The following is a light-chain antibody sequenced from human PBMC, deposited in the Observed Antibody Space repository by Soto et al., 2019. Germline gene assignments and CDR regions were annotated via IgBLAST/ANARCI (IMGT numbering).Light chain of an antibody. V-gene: IGKV3-11*01. CDR3: QQRSNWPSPT. CDR1: QSVSSY. J-gene: IGKJ3*01. CDR2: DAS. Sequence: EIVLTQSPATLSLSPRERATLSCRASQSVSSYLTCYQPKPGQAPRLLIYDASNRATGIPARFSGSGSGTDFTLTISSLEPEDFAVYYCQQRSNWPSPTFGPGTKVDIK.